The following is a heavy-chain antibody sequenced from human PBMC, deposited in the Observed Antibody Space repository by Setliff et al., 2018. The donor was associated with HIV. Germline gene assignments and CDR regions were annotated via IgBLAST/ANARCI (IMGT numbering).Heavy chain of an antibody. CDR1: GGSISSGDYY. D-gene: IGHD3-10*01. CDR3: VRETNASGSLTAYWYFDL. CDR2: IYNSGST. Sequence: PSETLSLTCTVSGGSISSGDYYWTWIRQPPGKGLEWIGYIYNSGSTYYEPSLRGRVTISIDRSKNQFSLKLNSVTAADTAVYYCVRETNASGSLTAYWYFDLWGRGTLVTVSS. J-gene: IGHJ2*01. V-gene: IGHV4-30-4*08.